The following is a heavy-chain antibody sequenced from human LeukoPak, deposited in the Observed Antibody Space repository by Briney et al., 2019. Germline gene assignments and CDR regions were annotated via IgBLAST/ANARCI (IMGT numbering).Heavy chain of an antibody. J-gene: IGHJ4*02. Sequence: PGGSLRLSCAASGFTFDDYGMSWVRQAPGRGLEWVAVIRYEGGDKHYAESVKGRFTISRDNSKSTLYLQLNSLRAEDTAVYYCARGSSSWYYFDYWGQGTLVSVSS. CDR3: ARGSSSWYYFDY. D-gene: IGHD6-13*01. CDR2: IRYEGGDK. V-gene: IGHV3-33*01. CDR1: GFTFDDYG.